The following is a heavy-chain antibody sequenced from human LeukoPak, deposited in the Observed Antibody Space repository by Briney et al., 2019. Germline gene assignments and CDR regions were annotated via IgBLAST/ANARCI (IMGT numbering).Heavy chain of an antibody. CDR1: GGSISSSSYY. CDR3: ARPGSPYSSSSH. D-gene: IGHD6-6*01. V-gene: IGHV4-39*01. Sequence: SETLSLTCTVSGGSISSSSYYWGWIRQPPGRGLEWIGSIYYSGSTYYNPSLKSRVTISVDTSKNQFSLKLSSVTAADTAVYYCARPGSPYSSSSHWGQGTLVTVSS. CDR2: IYYSGST. J-gene: IGHJ4*02.